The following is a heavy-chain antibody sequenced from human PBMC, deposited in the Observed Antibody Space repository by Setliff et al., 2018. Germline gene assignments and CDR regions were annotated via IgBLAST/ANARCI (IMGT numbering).Heavy chain of an antibody. CDR3: AGGRRYDYGWDFDY. CDR2: IYYSGST. Sequence: PSETLSLTCTVSGGSISSSSYYWGWIRQPPGKGLEWIGTIYYSGSTYYNPSLRSRVTISLETSKNQFSPKLTSVTAADTAVYYCAGGRRYDYGWDFDYWGQGTLVTVSS. D-gene: IGHD4-17*01. J-gene: IGHJ4*02. V-gene: IGHV4-39*07. CDR1: GGSISSSSYY.